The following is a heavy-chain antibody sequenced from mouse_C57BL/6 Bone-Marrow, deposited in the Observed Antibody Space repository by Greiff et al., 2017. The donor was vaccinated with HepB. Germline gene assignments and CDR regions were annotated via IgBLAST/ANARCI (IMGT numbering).Heavy chain of an antibody. D-gene: IGHD1-1*01. CDR2: INPNNGGT. CDR1: GYTFTDYY. V-gene: IGHV1-26*01. J-gene: IGHJ4*01. CDR3: ARGDTTVVAPCAMDY. Sequence: EVQLQQSGPELVKPGASVKISCKASGYTFTDYYMNWVKQSHGKSLEWIGDINPNNGGTSYNQKFKSKATLTVDKPSSTAYMQLSSLTSEDSAVYYCARGDTTVVAPCAMDYWGQGTSVTVSS.